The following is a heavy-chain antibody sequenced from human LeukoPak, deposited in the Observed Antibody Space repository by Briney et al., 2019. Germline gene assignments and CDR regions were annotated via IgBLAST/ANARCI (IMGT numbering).Heavy chain of an antibody. D-gene: IGHD4-17*01. J-gene: IGHJ1*01. V-gene: IGHV3-21*01. CDR2: ISSSSYI. Sequence: GGSLRLSCAASGFTFSSYDMNWLRQAPGKGLEWVSSISSSSYIYYADSVKGRFTISRDNAKNSLYLQMNSLRAEDTAVYYCARDYGDYEGYFQHWGQGTLVTVSS. CDR1: GFTFSSYD. CDR3: ARDYGDYEGYFQH.